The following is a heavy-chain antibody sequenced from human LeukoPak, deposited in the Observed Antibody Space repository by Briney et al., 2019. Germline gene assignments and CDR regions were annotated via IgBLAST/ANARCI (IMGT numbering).Heavy chain of an antibody. CDR1: GGTFSSYA. J-gene: IGHJ4*02. Sequence: SVKVSCKASGGTFSSYAISWVRQAPRQGLEWMGRIIPIFGTANYAQKFQGRVTITTDESTSTAYMELSSLRSEDTAVYYCARDQRIGDSVPHPLIWGQGTLVTVSS. V-gene: IGHV1-69*05. CDR3: ARDQRIGDSVPHPLI. CDR2: IIPIFGTA. D-gene: IGHD4-17*01.